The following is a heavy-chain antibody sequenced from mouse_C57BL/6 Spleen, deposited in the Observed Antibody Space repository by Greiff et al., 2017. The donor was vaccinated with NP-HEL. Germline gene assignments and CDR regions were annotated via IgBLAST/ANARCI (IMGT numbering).Heavy chain of an antibody. Sequence: VQLKESGGGLVQPGGSMKLSCVASGFTFSNYWMNWVRQSPEKGLEWVAQIRLKSDNYATHYAESVKGRFTISRDDSKSSVYLQMNNLRAEDTGIYYCPRTIYYYYAGFAYWGQGTLVTVSA. CDR2: IRLKSDNYAT. CDR3: PRTIYYYYAGFAY. D-gene: IGHD2-4*01. J-gene: IGHJ3*01. CDR1: GFTFSNYW. V-gene: IGHV6-3*01.